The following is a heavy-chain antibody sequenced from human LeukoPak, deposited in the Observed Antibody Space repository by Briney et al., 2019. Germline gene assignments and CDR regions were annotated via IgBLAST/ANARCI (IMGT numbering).Heavy chain of an antibody. D-gene: IGHD4-11*01. J-gene: IGHJ4*02. CDR1: GFTFSSLW. Sequence: PGGYLRLSCAASGFTFSSLWMSWVRQAPGKGLEWVDNIKQDGSEKYYVDSVKGRFTISRDNAKNSLYLQMNGLRAEDTAVYYCARLSVTNNFDYWGQGTLVTVSS. CDR2: IKQDGSEK. V-gene: IGHV3-7*01. CDR3: ARLSVTNNFDY.